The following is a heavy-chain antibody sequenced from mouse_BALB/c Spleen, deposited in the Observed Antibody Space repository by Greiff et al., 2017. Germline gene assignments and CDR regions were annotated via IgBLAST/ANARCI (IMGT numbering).Heavy chain of an antibody. CDR2: IWAGGST. Sequence: QVQLKESGPGLVAPSQSLSITCTVSGFSLNSYGVHWVRQPPGKGLEWLGVIWAGGSTNYNSALMSRLSISKDNSKSQVFLKMNSLQTDDTAMYYCAREWGDVGSWFAYWGEGSLVTVSA. CDR3: AREWGDVGSWFAY. J-gene: IGHJ3*01. D-gene: IGHD3-3*01. V-gene: IGHV2-9*02. CDR1: GFSLNSYG.